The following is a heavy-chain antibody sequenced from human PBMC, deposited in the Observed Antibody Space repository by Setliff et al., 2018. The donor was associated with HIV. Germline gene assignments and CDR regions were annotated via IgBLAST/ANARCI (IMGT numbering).Heavy chain of an antibody. CDR3: AREIGDYYDSSGYNTPTDYYYGMDV. CDR2: ISAYNGNT. CDR1: GYTFTSYD. D-gene: IGHD3-22*01. Sequence: GASVKVSCKASGYTFTSYDISWVRQAPGQGLEWMGWISAYNGNTNYAQKPHGRVTMTTDTSTSTAYMELRSLRSDDTGVYYRAREIGDYYDSSGYNTPTDYYYGMDVWGQGTTVTVSS. V-gene: IGHV1-18*01. J-gene: IGHJ6*02.